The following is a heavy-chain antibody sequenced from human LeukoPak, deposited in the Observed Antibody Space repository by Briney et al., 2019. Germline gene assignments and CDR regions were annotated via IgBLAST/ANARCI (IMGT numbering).Heavy chain of an antibody. J-gene: IGHJ4*02. D-gene: IGHD5-24*01. Sequence: GESLKISCKGSGYSFPNYWIGWVRQMPGKGLEWMGIIYPADSDTRYSPSFQGQVTISADKSISTAYLQWSSLKASGTAMYYCARRKGDGYNSPFDYWGQGTLVTVSS. CDR3: ARRKGDGYNSPFDY. CDR2: IYPADSDT. V-gene: IGHV5-51*01. CDR1: GYSFPNYW.